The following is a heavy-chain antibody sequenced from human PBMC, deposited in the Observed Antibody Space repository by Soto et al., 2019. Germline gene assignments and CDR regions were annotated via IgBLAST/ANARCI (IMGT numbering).Heavy chain of an antibody. CDR3: ARGGGTTLAPLP. J-gene: IGHJ5*02. Sequence: QVQLLQSGAEVKKPGASVKVXXXXSGYTFTGYFMHWVRQAPGEGLEWMGWINPNSGATKYAPKFQGGVTMTRDTSNRTAYLELSRLTSDDTAIYYCARGGGTTLAPLPWGQGTPVTVSS. D-gene: IGHD3-16*01. CDR2: INPNSGAT. CDR1: GYTFTGYF. V-gene: IGHV1-2*02.